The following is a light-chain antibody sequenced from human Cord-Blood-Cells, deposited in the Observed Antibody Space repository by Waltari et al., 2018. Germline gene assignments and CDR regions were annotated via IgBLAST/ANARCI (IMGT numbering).Light chain of an antibody. J-gene: IGKJ2*01. CDR2: GAS. CDR1: QRVSSSY. Sequence: EIVLTQSPGTLSLSPGERATLSCRASQRVSSSYLAWYQQKPGQAPRHLIYGASSRATGIPDRFSGSGSGTDFTLTISRLEPEDCAVYYCQQYGSSPPYTFGQGTKLEIK. CDR3: QQYGSSPPYT. V-gene: IGKV3-20*01.